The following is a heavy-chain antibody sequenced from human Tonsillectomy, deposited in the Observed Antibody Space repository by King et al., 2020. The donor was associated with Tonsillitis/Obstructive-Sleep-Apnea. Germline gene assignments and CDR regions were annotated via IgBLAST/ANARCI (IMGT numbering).Heavy chain of an antibody. D-gene: IGHD4-17*01. V-gene: IGHV4-59*01. CDR3: ARGTTVTTDY. CDR2: IYYSGST. CDR1: GGSISSYY. Sequence: QLQESGPGLVKPSETLSLTCTVSGGSISSYYWSWIRQPPGKGLEWIGYIYYSGSTNYNPSLKSRVTISVDTSKNQFSLKLSSVTAADTAVYYCARGTTVTTDYWGQGTLVTVSS. J-gene: IGHJ4*02.